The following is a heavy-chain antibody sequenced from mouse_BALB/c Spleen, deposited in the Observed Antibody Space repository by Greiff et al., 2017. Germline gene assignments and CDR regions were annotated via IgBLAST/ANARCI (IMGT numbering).Heavy chain of an antibody. V-gene: IGHV2-9*02. J-gene: IGHJ3*01. D-gene: IGHD2-4*01. CDR3: ARDGGLRGLAY. Sequence: VQRVESGPGLVAPSQSLPITCTVSGFSLTSYGVHWVRQPPGKGLEWLGVIWAGGSTNYNSALMSRLSISKDNSKSQVFLKMNSLQTDDTAMYYCARDGGLRGLAYWGQGTLVTVSA. CDR1: GFSLTSYG. CDR2: IWAGGST.